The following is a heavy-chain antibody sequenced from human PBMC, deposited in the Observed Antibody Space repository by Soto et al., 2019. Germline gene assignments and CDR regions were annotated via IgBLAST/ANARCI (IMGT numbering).Heavy chain of an antibody. D-gene: IGHD3-16*01. CDR3: AKHGLTAYMAYYFDL. CDR2: IYYSGSP. V-gene: IGHV4-39*01. CDR1: GGSISSSSYY. J-gene: IGHJ4*02. Sequence: SETLSLTCTVSGGSISSSSYYWGWIRQSPGRGLEWIASIYYSGSPYYNPSLKSRITISVDTSKNQFSLNLTSVTAADTAVYYCAKHGLTAYMAYYFDLWGRGTLVTVSS.